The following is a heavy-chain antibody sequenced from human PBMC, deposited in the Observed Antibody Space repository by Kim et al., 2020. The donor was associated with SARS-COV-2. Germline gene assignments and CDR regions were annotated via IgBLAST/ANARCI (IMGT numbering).Heavy chain of an antibody. D-gene: IGHD1-1*01. CDR3: ARFRNKTDEY. Sequence: SETLSLTCTVSAASGSGEIYYWSWIRQPPGKLLEWVGVIYVSRDTYYNSYFKRRVPISVQTTQHQVSLSLNSVTAADTAEYYCARFRNKTDEY. CDR1: AASGSGEIYY. J-gene: IGHJ1*01. CDR2: IYVSRDT. V-gene: IGHV4-61*01.